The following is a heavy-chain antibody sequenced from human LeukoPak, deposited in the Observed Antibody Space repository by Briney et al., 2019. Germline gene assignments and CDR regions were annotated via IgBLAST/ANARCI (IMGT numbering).Heavy chain of an antibody. Sequence: SETLSLTCTVSGGSISSYYWSWIRQPPGKGLEWIGYIYYSGSTYYNPSLKSRVTISVDTSKNQFSLKLSSVTAADTAVYYCATADYYDSSGYEPNDAFDIWGQGTMVTVSS. D-gene: IGHD3-22*01. J-gene: IGHJ3*02. CDR2: IYYSGST. CDR1: GGSISSYY. CDR3: ATADYYDSSGYEPNDAFDI. V-gene: IGHV4-59*06.